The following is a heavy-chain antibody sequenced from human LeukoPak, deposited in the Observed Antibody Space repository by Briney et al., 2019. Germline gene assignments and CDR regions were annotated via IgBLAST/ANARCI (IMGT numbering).Heavy chain of an antibody. D-gene: IGHD3-3*01. CDR2: INPNSGGT. CDR1: GYTFTGYY. CDR3: ARGAREGYDFWSGYYYFDY. Sequence: ASVKVSCKASGYTFTGYYMHWVRQAPGQGLEWMGWINPNSGGTNYAQKFQGWVTMTRDTSISTAYMELSRLRSDDTAVYYCARGAREGYDFWSGYYYFDYWGQGTLVTVSS. J-gene: IGHJ4*02. V-gene: IGHV1-2*04.